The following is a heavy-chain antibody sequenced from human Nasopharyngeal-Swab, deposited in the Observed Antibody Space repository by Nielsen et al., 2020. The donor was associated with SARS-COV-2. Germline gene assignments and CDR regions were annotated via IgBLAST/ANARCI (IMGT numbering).Heavy chain of an antibody. CDR2: INHSGST. Sequence: SETLSLTCAVYGGSFSGYYWSWIRQPPGKGLEWIGEINHSGSTNYNPSLKSRVTISVDTSKNQFSLKLSSVTAADTAVYYCARRGGVVPAAIPHYYYYMDVWGKGTTVTVSS. D-gene: IGHD2-2*02. J-gene: IGHJ6*03. CDR1: GGSFSGYY. V-gene: IGHV4-34*01. CDR3: ARRGGVVPAAIPHYYYYMDV.